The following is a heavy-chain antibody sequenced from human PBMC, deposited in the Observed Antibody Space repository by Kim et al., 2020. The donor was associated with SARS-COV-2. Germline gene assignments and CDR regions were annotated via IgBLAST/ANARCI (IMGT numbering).Heavy chain of an antibody. Sequence: DSVQGLFTISRENYKNTLYLQMNSLRPEDTAVYYCAKDWLSFVVVNYGMDVWGQGTTVTVSS. J-gene: IGHJ6*02. V-gene: IGHV3-30*02. D-gene: IGHD2-2*01. CDR3: AKDWLSFVVVNYGMDV.